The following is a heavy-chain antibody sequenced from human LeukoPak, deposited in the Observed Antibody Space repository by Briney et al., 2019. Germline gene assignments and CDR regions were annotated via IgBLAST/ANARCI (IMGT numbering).Heavy chain of an antibody. CDR2: ISGSDGST. J-gene: IGHJ4*02. CDR1: GFTFSRYA. CDR3: ARQVSCDTTTCYAGMPPDY. D-gene: IGHD2-2*01. Sequence: GGSLRLSRAASGFTFSRYAMSWVRQTPEKGLEWVSVISGSDGSTYYADSVRGRFTISRDDSGNTLFLQMNSLRAEDTAVYYCARQVSCDTTTCYAGMPPDYWGQGTLVTVSS. V-gene: IGHV3-23*01.